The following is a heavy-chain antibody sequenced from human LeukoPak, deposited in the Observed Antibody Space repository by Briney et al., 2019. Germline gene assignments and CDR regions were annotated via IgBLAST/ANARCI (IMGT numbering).Heavy chain of an antibody. V-gene: IGHV4-39*01. CDR3: VRVLGFGSGFLNYFDY. Sequence: SETLSLTCTVSGGSISSSSDYWGWIRQPPGKGLEWIGSIYYRGSTYYNPSLESRITLSVDTSKNQFSLNLSSVTAADTAVYYCVRVLGFGSGFLNYFDYWGQGTLVTVSS. J-gene: IGHJ4*02. CDR2: IYYRGST. CDR1: GGSISSSSDY. D-gene: IGHD3-22*01.